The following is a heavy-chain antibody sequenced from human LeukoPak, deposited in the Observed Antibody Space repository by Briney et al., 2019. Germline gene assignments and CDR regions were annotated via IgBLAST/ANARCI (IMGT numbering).Heavy chain of an antibody. Sequence: SETLSLTCTVSGDSISSGDYYWRWIRQPAGKGLEWIVRISSSGSTNYNPSLKSRVTIAVDTTKNQFSLKLSSVTAADTAVYFCARGPYSYDSSGAFDIWGQGTMVTVSS. CDR1: GDSISSGDYY. V-gene: IGHV4-61*02. CDR3: ARGPYSYDSSGAFDI. J-gene: IGHJ3*02. D-gene: IGHD3-22*01. CDR2: ISSSGST.